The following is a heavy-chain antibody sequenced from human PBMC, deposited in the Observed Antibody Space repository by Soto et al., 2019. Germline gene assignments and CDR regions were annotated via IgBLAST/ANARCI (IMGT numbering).Heavy chain of an antibody. Sequence: ASVKVSCKSSGYTFTSYGISWVRQAPGQGLEWMGWISAYNGNTNYAQKLQGRVTMTTDTSTSTAYMELRSLRSDDTAVYYCARVPNVIAVAGTGYYYGMDVWGQGNTVTVSS. J-gene: IGHJ6*02. CDR3: ARVPNVIAVAGTGYYYGMDV. CDR1: GYTFTSYG. CDR2: ISAYNGNT. D-gene: IGHD6-19*01. V-gene: IGHV1-18*04.